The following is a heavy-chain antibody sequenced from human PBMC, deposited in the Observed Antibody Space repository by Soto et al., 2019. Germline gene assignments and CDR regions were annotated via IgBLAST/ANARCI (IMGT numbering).Heavy chain of an antibody. J-gene: IGHJ4*02. CDR2: IKSKTDGGTT. CDR1: GFTFSNAW. Sequence: GGSLRLSCAASGFTFSNAWMNWVRQAPGKGLEWVGRIKSKTDGGTTDYAAPVKGRFTISRDDSKNTLYLQMNSLKTEDTAVYYCTTLPARRTYYFDYWGQGTLVTVSS. CDR3: TTLPARRTYYFDY. D-gene: IGHD6-6*01. V-gene: IGHV3-15*07.